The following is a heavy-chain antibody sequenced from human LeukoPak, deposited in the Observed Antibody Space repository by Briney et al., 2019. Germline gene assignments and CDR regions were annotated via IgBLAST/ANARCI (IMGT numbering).Heavy chain of an antibody. V-gene: IGHV3-48*01. CDR3: ARDEGGRTSSFPFDY. D-gene: IGHD6-13*01. J-gene: IGHJ4*02. Sequence: GGSLKLSCAASGFPFSSYSMNWVRQAPGKGLEWVSYISSSSSTIYYAASVKGRFTISRDNAKNSLYLQMNSLRAEDTAVYYCARDEGGRTSSFPFDYGGQGTLVTVSS. CDR1: GFPFSSYS. CDR2: ISSSSSTI.